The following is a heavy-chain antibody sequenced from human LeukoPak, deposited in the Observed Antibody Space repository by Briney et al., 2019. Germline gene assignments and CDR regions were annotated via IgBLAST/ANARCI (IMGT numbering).Heavy chain of an antibody. J-gene: IGHJ3*02. CDR2: ISSSSSYI. D-gene: IGHD4-23*01. CDR3: ATYYGGNYAFDI. V-gene: IGHV3-21*01. Sequence: GGSLRLSCAASGFTFSSYSMNWVRQAPGKGLEWVSSISSSSSYIYYADSVKGRFTISRDNAKNSLYLQMNSLRAEDTAVYYCATYYGGNYAFDIWGQGAMVTVSS. CDR1: GFTFSSYS.